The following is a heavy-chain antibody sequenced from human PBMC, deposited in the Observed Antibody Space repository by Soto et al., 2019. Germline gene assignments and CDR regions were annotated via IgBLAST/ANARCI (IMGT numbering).Heavy chain of an antibody. J-gene: IGHJ5*01. CDR2: SSGRSTHI. CDR1: GLTTTDYT. CDR3: ARSPYCGGDCNPVGFFDF. D-gene: IGHD2-21*02. Sequence: GGSLRLSCGVSGLTTTDYTMTWVRQAPGKGLEWVSSSSGRSTHIKYEESLMGRFTISRDNAKNSLFLQMHSLIAEDSAVYYCARSPYCGGDCNPVGFFDFWGQGTQVTVSS. V-gene: IGHV3-21*01.